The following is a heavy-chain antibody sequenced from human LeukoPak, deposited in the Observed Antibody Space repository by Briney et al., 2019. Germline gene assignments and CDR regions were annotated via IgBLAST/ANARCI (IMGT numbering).Heavy chain of an antibody. Sequence: SETLSLTCTVSGGSISSYYWSWIRQPPGKGLEWIGYIYHSGSTYYNPSLKSRVTISVDRSKNQFSLKLSSVTAADTAVYYCAREGGYCSGGSCYPRFDFDYWGQGTLVTVSS. J-gene: IGHJ4*02. CDR1: GGSISSYY. V-gene: IGHV4-59*12. D-gene: IGHD2-15*01. CDR2: IYHSGST. CDR3: AREGGYCSGGSCYPRFDFDY.